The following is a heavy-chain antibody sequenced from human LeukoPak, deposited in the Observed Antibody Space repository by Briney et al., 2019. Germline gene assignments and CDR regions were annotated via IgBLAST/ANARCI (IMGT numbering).Heavy chain of an antibody. Sequence: ASVKVSCKASGYTFTGYYMHWVRQAPGQGLEWMGRINPNNGGTNYAQNFQGRVTMTRDTSISTAYMELSSLISDDTAVYYCASQNMEWELLAFDYWGQGTLVTVSS. CDR1: GYTFTGYY. V-gene: IGHV1-2*06. J-gene: IGHJ4*02. CDR2: INPNNGGT. D-gene: IGHD1-26*01. CDR3: ASQNMEWELLAFDY.